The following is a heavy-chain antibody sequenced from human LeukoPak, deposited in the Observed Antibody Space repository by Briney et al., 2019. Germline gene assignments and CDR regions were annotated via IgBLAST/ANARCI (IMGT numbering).Heavy chain of an antibody. CDR3: ARGPRFLEWLPFDY. J-gene: IGHJ4*02. D-gene: IGHD3-3*01. Sequence: GGSLRLSCAASGFTFSSYWMSWVRQAPGKGLEWVANIKQDGSEKYYVDSVKGRFTISRDNAKNSLYLQMNSLRAEDTAVYYCARGPRFLEWLPFDYWGQGTLVTVSP. CDR2: IKQDGSEK. CDR1: GFTFSSYW. V-gene: IGHV3-7*01.